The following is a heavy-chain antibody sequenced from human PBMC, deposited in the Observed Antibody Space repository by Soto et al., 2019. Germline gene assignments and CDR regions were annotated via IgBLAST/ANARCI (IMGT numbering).Heavy chain of an antibody. Sequence: SETLSLTCAVYGGSFSGYYWSWIRQPPGKGLEWIGEINHSGSTNYNPSLKSRVTISVDTSKNQFSLKLSSVTAADTAVYYCARVSRYSSGWYFWFDPWGQGTLVTVSS. CDR2: INHSGST. CDR3: ARVSRYSSGWYFWFDP. D-gene: IGHD6-19*01. V-gene: IGHV4-34*01. CDR1: GGSFSGYY. J-gene: IGHJ5*02.